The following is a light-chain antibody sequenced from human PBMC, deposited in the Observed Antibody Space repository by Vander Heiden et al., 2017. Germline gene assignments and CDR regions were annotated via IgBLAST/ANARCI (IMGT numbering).Light chain of an antibody. J-gene: IGKJ4*01. V-gene: IGKV1-39*01. CDR3: QQSDSTPDT. CDR1: QSINSY. Sequence: DIQMTQSPSSLSASVGDRVTITCRASQSINSYLNWYQQKPGKAPKLLIYAASSLQSGVPSRFSGSGSGTDFTLTISSLQPEDFATYYCQQSDSTPDTFGGGTKVEIK. CDR2: AAS.